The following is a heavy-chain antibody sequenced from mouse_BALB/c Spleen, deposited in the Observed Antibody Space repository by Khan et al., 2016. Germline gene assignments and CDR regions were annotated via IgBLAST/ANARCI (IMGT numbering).Heavy chain of an antibody. J-gene: IGHJ1*01. CDR1: GYTFTSYD. D-gene: IGHD1-1*01. CDR3: AGLYGSTYWYFDV. V-gene: IGHV1-85*01. Sequence: VQLQESGAELVKPGASVKLSCKASGYTFTSYDINWVRQRPEQGLEWIGWIFPGDGSTKYNEKFKGKATLTTAKSSSTAYMQLSRLTSEDSAVYFCAGLYGSTYWYFDVWGAGTTVTVSS. CDR2: IFPGDGST.